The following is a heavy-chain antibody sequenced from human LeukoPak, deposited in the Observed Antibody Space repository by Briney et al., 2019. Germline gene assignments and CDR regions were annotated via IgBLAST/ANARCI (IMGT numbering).Heavy chain of an antibody. D-gene: IGHD1-26*01. CDR1: GFTFDDYT. CDR2: ISWDGGST. V-gene: IGHV3-43*01. CDR3: AKGPRRDAELRSPEYYFDY. Sequence: SGRSLRLSCAASGFTFDDYTMHWVRQAPGKGLEWVSLISWDGGSTYYADSVKGRFTISRDNSKNSLYLQMNSLRTEDTALYYCAKGPRRDAELRSPEYYFDYWGQGTLVTVSS. J-gene: IGHJ4*02.